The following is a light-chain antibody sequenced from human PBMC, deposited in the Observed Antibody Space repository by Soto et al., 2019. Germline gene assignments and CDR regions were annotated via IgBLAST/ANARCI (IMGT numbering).Light chain of an antibody. Sequence: QSALTQPASVSGSPGQSITISCTGTSSDVGYYNYVSWYQQHPGKAPKLMIYEVSNRPSGVSNRFSGSKSGNTASLTISGLQAEDEADYYCSSYTSRTPPAVFGGGTKLTVL. V-gene: IGLV2-14*01. CDR2: EVS. J-gene: IGLJ2*01. CDR1: SSDVGYYNY. CDR3: SSYTSRTPPAV.